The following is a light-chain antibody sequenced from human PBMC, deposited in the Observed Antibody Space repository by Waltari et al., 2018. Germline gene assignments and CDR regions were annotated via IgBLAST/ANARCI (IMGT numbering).Light chain of an antibody. CDR1: SSDGGGYNY. J-gene: IGLJ2*01. CDR3: SSYTSSSTLV. CDR2: DVS. Sequence: QSALTQPASVSGSPGQSITISCTGTSSDGGGYNYVSWYQQHPGNAPKLMIYDVSNRPSGVSNRFSGSKSGNTASLTISGLQAEDEADYYCSSYTSSSTLVFGGGTKLTVL. V-gene: IGLV2-14*03.